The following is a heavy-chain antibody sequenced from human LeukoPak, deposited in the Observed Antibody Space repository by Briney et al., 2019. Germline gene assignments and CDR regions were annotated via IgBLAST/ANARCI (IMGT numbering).Heavy chain of an antibody. D-gene: IGHD2-15*01. CDR2: ISGSGGTST. V-gene: IGHV3-23*01. Sequence: GGSLRLSCAASGFIFTTYPMTWPPQPPGKGLNWVSGISGSGGTSTYYADSVKGRFTISRDSSKNMLYLQMNSLRAEDTAVYYCAKRLIDSCGGSSCYSVDYWGQGTLVTVSS. J-gene: IGHJ4*02. CDR1: GFIFTTYP. CDR3: AKRLIDSCGGSSCYSVDY.